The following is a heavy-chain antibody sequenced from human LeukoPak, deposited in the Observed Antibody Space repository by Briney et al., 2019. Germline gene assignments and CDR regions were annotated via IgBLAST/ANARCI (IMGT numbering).Heavy chain of an antibody. Sequence: ASVTVSCKASGFPFTSYAIHWVRQAPGQRLEWMGWVNADNSNAKYSQEFQGRVTITRDTSASTAYMDLNSLRSEDMAVYYCAVGDYYYDTRFDYWGQGTLVTVSS. CDR3: AVGDYYYDTRFDY. V-gene: IGHV1-3*03. D-gene: IGHD3-22*01. CDR1: GFPFTSYA. CDR2: VNADNSNA. J-gene: IGHJ4*02.